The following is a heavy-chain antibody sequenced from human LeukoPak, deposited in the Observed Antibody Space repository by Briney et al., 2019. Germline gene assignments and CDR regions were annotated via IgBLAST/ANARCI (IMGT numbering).Heavy chain of an antibody. Sequence: GGSLRLSCAASGFTVSSNYMSWVRQAPGKGLEWVSAISGSGGSTYYADSVKGRFTISRDNSKNTLYLQMNSLRAEDTAVYYCAKYDSGSDFDYWGQGTLVTVSS. J-gene: IGHJ4*02. CDR1: GFTVSSNY. V-gene: IGHV3-23*01. D-gene: IGHD1-26*01. CDR2: ISGSGGST. CDR3: AKYDSGSDFDY.